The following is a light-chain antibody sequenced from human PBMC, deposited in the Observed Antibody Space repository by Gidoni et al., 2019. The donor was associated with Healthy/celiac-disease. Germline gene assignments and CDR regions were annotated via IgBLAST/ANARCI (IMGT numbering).Light chain of an antibody. CDR1: QSISSY. CDR3: QQSYSTPIT. V-gene: IGKV1-39*01. CDR2: AAS. J-gene: IGKJ5*01. Sequence: IHMTQSPSSLSASVGDIVIITCRASQSISSYLNWYQQKPGQAPKLLIYAASRLQSGVPSRFSGSGSGTECTLTISSLQPEDFATYYCQQSYSTPITFGQGTRLEIK.